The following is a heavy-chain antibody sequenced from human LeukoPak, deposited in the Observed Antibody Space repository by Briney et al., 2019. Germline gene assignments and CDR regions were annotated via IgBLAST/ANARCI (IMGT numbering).Heavy chain of an antibody. D-gene: IGHD3-22*01. CDR3: ARDRKYYYDSSGYYYDY. V-gene: IGHV1-18*01. CDR1: GYTFTSYG. J-gene: IGHJ4*02. Sequence: ASVKLSCKASGYTFTSYGISWVRQAPGQGLEWMGWISAYNGNTNYAQKLQGRVTMTTDTSTSTAYMELRSLRSDDTAVYYCARDRKYYYDSSGYYYDYWGQGTLVTVSS. CDR2: ISAYNGNT.